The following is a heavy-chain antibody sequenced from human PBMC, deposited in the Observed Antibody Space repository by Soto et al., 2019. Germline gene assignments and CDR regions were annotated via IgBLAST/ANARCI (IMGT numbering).Heavy chain of an antibody. V-gene: IGHV1-46*01. CDR2: INPSGGST. D-gene: IGHD2-2*01. CDR3: ASAYCSSTSCRPIYYYYGMDV. Sequence: ASVEVSCKXSGYTFTSYYMHWVRQAPGQGLEWMGIINPSGGSTSYAQKFQGRVTMTRDTSTSTVYMELSSLRSEDTAVYYCASAYCSSTSCRPIYYYYGMDVWGQGTTVTVSS. J-gene: IGHJ6*02. CDR1: GYTFTSYY.